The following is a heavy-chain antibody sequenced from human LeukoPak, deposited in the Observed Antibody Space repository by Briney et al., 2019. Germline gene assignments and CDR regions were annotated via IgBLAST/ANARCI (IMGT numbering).Heavy chain of an antibody. V-gene: IGHV3-30*18. CDR1: GFTFSSYG. Sequence: GRSLRLSCAASGFTFSSYGMHWVRQAPGKGLEWVAVISYDGSNKYYAGSVKGRFTISRDNFKNTLYLQMNSLRAEDTAVYYCAKAGDVNYWGQGTLVTVSS. D-gene: IGHD7-27*01. CDR3: AKAGDVNY. J-gene: IGHJ4*02. CDR2: ISYDGSNK.